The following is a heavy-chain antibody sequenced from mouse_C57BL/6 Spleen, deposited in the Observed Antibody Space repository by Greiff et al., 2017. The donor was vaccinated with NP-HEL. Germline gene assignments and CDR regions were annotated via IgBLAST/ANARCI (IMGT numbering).Heavy chain of an antibody. D-gene: IGHD2-12*01. J-gene: IGHJ4*01. V-gene: IGHV1-82*01. CDR1: GYAFSSSW. Sequence: VKLQESGPELVKPGASVKISCKASGYAFSSSWMNWVKQRPGKGLEWIGRIYPGDGDTNYNGKFKGKATLTADKSSSTAYMQLSSLTSEDSAVYFCATLRRDAMDYWGQGTSVTVSS. CDR3: ATLRRDAMDY. CDR2: IYPGDGDT.